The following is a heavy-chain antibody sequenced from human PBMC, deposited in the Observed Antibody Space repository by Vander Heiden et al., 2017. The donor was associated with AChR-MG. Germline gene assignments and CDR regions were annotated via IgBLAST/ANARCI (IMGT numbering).Heavy chain of an antibody. D-gene: IGHD6-19*01. CDR2: IGSDINTI. Sequence: ELQLVASGGGLVQPVGSMSLPCAAAGFPFTSYSMTWGRRAPGKGLEWVSYIGSDINTIYYADSVKGRFTISRDNAENSLYLQMNSLRDEDTAVYYCARDGSGWVIDYWGRGALVTVSS. CDR1: GFPFTSYS. CDR3: ARDGSGWVIDY. V-gene: IGHV3-48*02. J-gene: IGHJ4*02.